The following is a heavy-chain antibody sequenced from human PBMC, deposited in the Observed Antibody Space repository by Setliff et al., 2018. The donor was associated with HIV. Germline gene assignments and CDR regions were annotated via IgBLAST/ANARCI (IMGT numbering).Heavy chain of an antibody. Sequence: PGGSLRLSCAASGFSFSSYTMNWVRQAPGKGLEWVSRINSGGTNTTYADSVKGRFTISRDNAKNTLYLQMNSLRAEDTAVYYYARMWGGNGYFYYYHMDVWGKGTTVTVSS. CDR3: ARMWGGNGYFYYYHMDV. V-gene: IGHV3-74*01. CDR1: GFSFSSYT. J-gene: IGHJ6*03. D-gene: IGHD2-15*01. CDR2: INSGGTNT.